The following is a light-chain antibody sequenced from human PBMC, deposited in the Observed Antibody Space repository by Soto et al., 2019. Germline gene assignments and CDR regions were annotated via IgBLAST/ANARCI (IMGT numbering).Light chain of an antibody. CDR3: PQYDNPMSCT. V-gene: IGKV1-33*01. J-gene: IGKJ3*01. Sequence: DIQMTQSPSSLSASVGDRVTISCQASQDISNYLNWYQQKPGKAPKLLIYDASNLETGVTSRFCESGSGTDFTFAISSLQPEDNATYYCPQYDNPMSCTFGPGNKVDIK. CDR1: QDISNY. CDR2: DAS.